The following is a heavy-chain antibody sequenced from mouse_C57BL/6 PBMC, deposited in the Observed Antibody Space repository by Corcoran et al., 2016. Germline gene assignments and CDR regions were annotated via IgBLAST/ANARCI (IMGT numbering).Heavy chain of an antibody. CDR2: IFPGSGST. V-gene: IGHV1-75*01. J-gene: IGHJ4*01. D-gene: IGHD1-1*01. Sequence: QIQLQQSGPELVKPGDSVKISCKASGYTFTDYYIYWVKQGPGQGLEWIGWIFPGSGSTYYNEQFKGKATLTVDKSSSTAYMLLSSLTSDDSAVYFCARTYYGSIYHDAMDYWGQGTSVNVSS. CDR3: ARTYYGSIYHDAMDY. CDR1: GYTFTDYY.